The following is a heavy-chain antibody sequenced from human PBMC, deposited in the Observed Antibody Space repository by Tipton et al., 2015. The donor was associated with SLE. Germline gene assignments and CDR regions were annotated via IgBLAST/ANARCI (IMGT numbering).Heavy chain of an antibody. CDR3: ATYVKGVGGRGY. D-gene: IGHD3-10*02. J-gene: IGHJ4*02. CDR2: IYYNGII. CDR1: GGSISGCDYH. Sequence: TLSLTCTVSGGSISGCDYHWTWIRQHPGKGLEWIGQIYYNGIIYYNPSLRSRLDISVDTSKNQFSLKVTSVTVADTAICFCATYVKGVGGRGYWGQGTLVTVSS. V-gene: IGHV4-31*03.